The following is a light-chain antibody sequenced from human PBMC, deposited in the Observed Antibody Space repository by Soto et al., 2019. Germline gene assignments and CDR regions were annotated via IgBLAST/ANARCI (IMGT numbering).Light chain of an antibody. V-gene: IGKV3-11*01. CDR1: QSVRTY. CDR3: QQRSNWPVT. J-gene: IGKJ1*01. CDR2: DAS. Sequence: EIVLTQSPATLSLSPGERATLSCRASQSVRTYLAWYQQKPGQAPRLLIYDASSRPTGSAARFSGSGSGTDFTLTISSLEPEDFAVYYCQQRSNWPVTFGQGTKV.